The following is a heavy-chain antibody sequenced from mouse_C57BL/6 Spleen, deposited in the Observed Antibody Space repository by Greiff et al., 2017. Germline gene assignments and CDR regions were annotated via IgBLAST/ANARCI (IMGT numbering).Heavy chain of an antibody. Sequence: EVKLVESEGGLVQPGSSMKLSCTASGFTFSDYYMAWVRQVPEKGLEWVANINYDGSSTYYLDSLKSRFIISRDNAKNILYLQMSSLKSEDTATYYCAREPLDSSAMDYWGQGTSVTVSS. J-gene: IGHJ4*01. V-gene: IGHV5-16*01. CDR3: AREPLDSSAMDY. CDR2: INYDGSST. D-gene: IGHD3-2*01. CDR1: GFTFSDYY.